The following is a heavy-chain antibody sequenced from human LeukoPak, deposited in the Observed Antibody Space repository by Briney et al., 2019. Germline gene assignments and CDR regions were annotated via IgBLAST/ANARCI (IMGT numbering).Heavy chain of an antibody. CDR3: ARDKLVGASRFEY. D-gene: IGHD1-26*01. CDR2: ISSSGSTK. Sequence: GGSLRLSCAASGFTFSSYEMNWVRQAPGKGLEWLSHISSSGSTKYYANSVKGRFTISRENAKNLVYLQMNGLRVEDTAVYYCARDKLVGASRFEYWGQGTQVTVSS. J-gene: IGHJ4*02. V-gene: IGHV3-48*03. CDR1: GFTFSSYE.